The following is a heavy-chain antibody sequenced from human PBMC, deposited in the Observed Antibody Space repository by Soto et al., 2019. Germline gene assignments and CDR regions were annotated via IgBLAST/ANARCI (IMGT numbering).Heavy chain of an antibody. J-gene: IGHJ4*02. V-gene: IGHV1-69*13. CDR3: ARGNLNYVFLDY. CDR2: IIPIFGTA. D-gene: IGHD1-7*01. CDR1: GGTFSSYA. Sequence: SVKVSCKASGGTFSSYAISWVRQAPGQGLEWMGGIIPIFGTANYAQKFQGRVTITADESTSTAYMELSSLRTEDAAVYYCARGNLNYVFLDYWGQWTLVTVSS.